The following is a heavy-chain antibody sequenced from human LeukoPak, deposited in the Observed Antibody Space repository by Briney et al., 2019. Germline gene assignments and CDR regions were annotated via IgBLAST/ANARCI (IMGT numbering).Heavy chain of an antibody. D-gene: IGHD3-22*01. Sequence: SETLSLTCAVYGGSFSGYYWSWIRQPPGKGLEWIGEINHSGSTNYNPSLKSRVTISVDTSKNQFSLKLSSVTAADTAVYYCARSNYYSDRFDYWGQGTLVTVSS. J-gene: IGHJ4*02. CDR1: GGSFSGYY. V-gene: IGHV4-34*01. CDR2: INHSGST. CDR3: ARSNYYSDRFDY.